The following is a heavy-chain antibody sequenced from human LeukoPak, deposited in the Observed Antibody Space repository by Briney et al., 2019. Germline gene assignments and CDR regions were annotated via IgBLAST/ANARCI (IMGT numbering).Heavy chain of an antibody. CDR1: GGSISSYY. V-gene: IGHV4-59*01. CDR3: ARDYAFDI. Sequence: PSETLSLTCTVSGGSISSYYWNWIRQPPGKGLEWIGYIYYSGSTNHNPSLRSRVTISVDTSKNQFSLKLSSVTAADTAVYYCARDYAFDIWGQGTMVTVSS. J-gene: IGHJ3*02. CDR2: IYYSGST.